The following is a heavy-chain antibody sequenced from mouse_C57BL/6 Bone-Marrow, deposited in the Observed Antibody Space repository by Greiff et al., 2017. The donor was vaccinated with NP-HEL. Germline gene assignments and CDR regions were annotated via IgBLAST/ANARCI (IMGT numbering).Heavy chain of an antibody. V-gene: IGHV1-81*01. J-gene: IGHJ4*01. CDR1: GYTFTSYG. Sequence: VHLVESGAELARPGASVKLSCKASGYTFTSYGISWVKQRTGQGLEWIGEIYPRSGNTYYNEKFKGKATLTADKSSSTAYMELRSLTSEDSAVYFCVLIRDYYAMDYWGQGTSVTVSS. D-gene: IGHD1-1*01. CDR3: VLIRDYYAMDY. CDR2: IYPRSGNT.